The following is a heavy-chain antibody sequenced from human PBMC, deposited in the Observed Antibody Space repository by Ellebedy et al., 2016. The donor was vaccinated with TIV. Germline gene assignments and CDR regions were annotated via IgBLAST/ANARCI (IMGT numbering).Heavy chain of an antibody. J-gene: IGHJ4*02. V-gene: IGHV1-8*01. D-gene: IGHD1-26*01. CDR1: GYTFTNFD. Sequence: AASVKVSCKASGYTFTNFDIIWVRQATGQGLEWMGWMNPGSGNTDYAQKFQGWVTMTRDTSISTAYMELSRLRSDDTAVYYCARDGGSYSDFDYWGQGTLATGSS. CDR2: MNPGSGNT. CDR3: ARDGGSYSDFDY.